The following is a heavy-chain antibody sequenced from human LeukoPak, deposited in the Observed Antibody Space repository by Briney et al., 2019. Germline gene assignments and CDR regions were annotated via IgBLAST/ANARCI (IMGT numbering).Heavy chain of an antibody. CDR1: GGSISSSSYY. V-gene: IGHV4-39*07. D-gene: IGHD3-10*01. CDR3: ARDWGSTMVRGVIPTYWYFDL. Sequence: SETLSLTCTVSGGSISSSSYYWGWIRQPPGKGLEWIGSIYYSGSTYYNPSLKSRVTISVDTSKNQFSLKLSSVTAADPAVYYCARDWGSTMVRGVIPTYWYFDLWGRGTLVTVSS. CDR2: IYYSGST. J-gene: IGHJ2*01.